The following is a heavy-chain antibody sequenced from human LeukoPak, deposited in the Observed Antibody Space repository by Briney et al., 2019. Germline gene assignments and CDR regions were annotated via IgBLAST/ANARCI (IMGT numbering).Heavy chain of an antibody. Sequence: GGSLRLSCAASGFTFSSYAMSWVRQAPGKGLEWVSAISGSGGSTYYADSVKGRFTISRDNSKNTLYLQMNSLRAEDTAVYCCAKDHMIVVVIDAFDIWGQGTMVTVSS. CDR3: AKDHMIVVVIDAFDI. D-gene: IGHD3-22*01. CDR2: ISGSGGST. V-gene: IGHV3-23*01. CDR1: GFTFSSYA. J-gene: IGHJ3*02.